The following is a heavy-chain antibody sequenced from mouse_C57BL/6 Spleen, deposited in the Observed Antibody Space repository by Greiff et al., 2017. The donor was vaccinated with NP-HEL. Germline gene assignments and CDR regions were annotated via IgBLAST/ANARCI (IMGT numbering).Heavy chain of an antibody. D-gene: IGHD6-1*01. J-gene: IGHJ4*01. CDR1: GYTFTDYE. CDR2: IDPETGGT. CDR3: TRRIRRSLGGYAMDD. V-gene: IGHV1-15*01. Sequence: VQLQQSGAELVRPGASVTLSCKASGYTFTDYEMHWVKQTPVHGLEWIGAIDPETGGTAYNQKFKGKAILTADKSSSTAYMELRSLTSEDSAVYYCTRRIRRSLGGYAMDDWGQGTSVTVSS.